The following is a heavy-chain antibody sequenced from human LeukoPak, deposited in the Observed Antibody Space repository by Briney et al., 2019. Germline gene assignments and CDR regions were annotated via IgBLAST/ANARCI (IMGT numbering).Heavy chain of an antibody. V-gene: IGHV1-69*13. CDR3: ARDHDYYDSSHHDY. Sequence: ASVKVSCKASGGTFSSYAISWVRQAPGQGLEWMGGIIPIFGTANFAQKFQGRVTITADESTSTAYMELSSLRSKDTAVYYCARDHDYYDSSHHDYWGQGTLVTVSS. D-gene: IGHD3-22*01. CDR2: IIPIFGTA. J-gene: IGHJ4*02. CDR1: GGTFSSYA.